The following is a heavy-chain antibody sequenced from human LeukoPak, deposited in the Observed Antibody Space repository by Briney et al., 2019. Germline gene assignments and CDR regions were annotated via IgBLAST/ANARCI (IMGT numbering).Heavy chain of an antibody. Sequence: SETLSLTCTVSGGSINSYSWSWIRQPPGKGLEWVGYIYYSGGITNYNPSLKSRVTISVDTSRSQFSLKLSSVTAADTAVYYCARDSGFGDPFDYWGQGTLVTVSS. D-gene: IGHD3-10*01. CDR3: ARDSGFGDPFDY. J-gene: IGHJ4*02. CDR2: IYYSGGIT. CDR1: GGSINSYS. V-gene: IGHV4-59*12.